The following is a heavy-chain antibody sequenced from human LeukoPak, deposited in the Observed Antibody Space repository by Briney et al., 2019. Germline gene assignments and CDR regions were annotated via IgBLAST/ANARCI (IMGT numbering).Heavy chain of an antibody. J-gene: IGHJ5*02. CDR2: FDPEDGEA. V-gene: IGHV1-24*01. Sequence: ASVKVSFTVSGYTLRDLSMHWVRQAPGKALEWMGGFDPEDGEATYAQKFQGRVTMTEDTSTDTAYMELSSLSSEDTAVYYCAKGPYCTGGSCYRNWFDPWGEGTLVTVSS. CDR1: GYTLRDLS. D-gene: IGHD2-15*01. CDR3: AKGPYCTGGSCYRNWFDP.